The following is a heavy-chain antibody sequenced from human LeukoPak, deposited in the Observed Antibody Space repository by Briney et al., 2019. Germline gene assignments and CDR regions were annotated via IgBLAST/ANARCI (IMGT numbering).Heavy chain of an antibody. D-gene: IGHD3-10*01. CDR2: ISSSSSYI. Sequence: TGGSLRLSCAASGFTFSSYSMNWVRQAPGKGLEWVSSISSSSSYIYYADSVKGRFTISRDNAKNSLYLQMNSLRAEDTAVYYCARWGNYYGSGSYYNYYYYGMDVWGQGTTVTVSS. CDR1: GFTFSSYS. J-gene: IGHJ6*02. V-gene: IGHV3-21*01. CDR3: ARWGNYYGSGSYYNYYYYGMDV.